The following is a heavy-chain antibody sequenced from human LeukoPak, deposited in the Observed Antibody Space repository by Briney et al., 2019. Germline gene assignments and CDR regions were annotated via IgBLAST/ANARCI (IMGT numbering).Heavy chain of an antibody. CDR2: ISGSGGNT. V-gene: IGHV3-23*01. Sequence: PGGSLRLSCVASRFIFSNYAMSWVRQAPGKGREWVSAISGSGGNTYYADSVKGRFTISRDNSKNTLYLQMNSLRAEDTAVYYCLGGGYYYFDYWGQGTLVTVSS. CDR1: RFIFSNYA. J-gene: IGHJ4*02. CDR3: LGGGYYYFDY. D-gene: IGHD2-21*01.